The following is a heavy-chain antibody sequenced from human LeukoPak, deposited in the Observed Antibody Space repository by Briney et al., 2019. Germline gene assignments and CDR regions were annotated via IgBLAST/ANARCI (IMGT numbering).Heavy chain of an antibody. CDR2: INPNSGGT. V-gene: IGHV1-2*02. D-gene: IGHD3-22*01. CDR1: GYTFTGYY. CDR3: ARAYYDSSGCWFDP. Sequence: ASVKVSCKASGYTFTGYYMHWVRQAPGQGLEWMGWINPNSGGTNYAQKFQGRVTMTRDTSISTAYMELSRLRSDDTAVYYCARAYYDSSGCWFDPWGQGTLVTVSS. J-gene: IGHJ5*02.